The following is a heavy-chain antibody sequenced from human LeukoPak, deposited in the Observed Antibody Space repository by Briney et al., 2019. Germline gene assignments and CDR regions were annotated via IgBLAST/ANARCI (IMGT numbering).Heavy chain of an antibody. J-gene: IGHJ6*03. D-gene: IGHD4-11*01. Sequence: SVKVSCKASGGTFSSYAISWVRQAPGQGLEWMGGIIPIFGTANYAQKFQGRVTITADESTSTAYMELSSLRSEDTAVYYCARRHDYNQNYYYYMDVWGKGTTVTVSS. V-gene: IGHV1-69*13. CDR2: IIPIFGTA. CDR1: GGTFSSYA. CDR3: ARRHDYNQNYYYYMDV.